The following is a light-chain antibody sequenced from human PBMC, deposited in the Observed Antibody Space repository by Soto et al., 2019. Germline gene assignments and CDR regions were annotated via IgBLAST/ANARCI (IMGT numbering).Light chain of an antibody. CDR2: AAS. CDR1: QTIRNY. Sequence: DMQMSQSPSSLSASVGDRVSITCRASQTIRNYLNWYQQKPGKAPRLLISAASSLQSGVPSRFSGSGSGTDFPLTISGLQPEDFAPYYCQQSHSTPPTFGQGTKVDIK. CDR3: QQSHSTPPT. V-gene: IGKV1-39*01. J-gene: IGKJ1*01.